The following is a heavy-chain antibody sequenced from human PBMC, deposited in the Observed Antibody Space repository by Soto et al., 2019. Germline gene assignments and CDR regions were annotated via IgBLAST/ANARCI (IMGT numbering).Heavy chain of an antibody. CDR3: AKVDTYYYDGMDV. J-gene: IGHJ6*02. CDR2: ISGSGGST. D-gene: IGHD2-15*01. V-gene: IGHV3-23*01. CDR1: GFTFSSYA. Sequence: EVQLLESGGGLVQPGGSLRLSCAASGFTFSSYAMSWVRQAPGKGLEWVSAISGSGGSTYYADSVKGRFTISRDNSKITLYLQMNRLRDEDTAVYYCAKVDTYYYDGMDVWGQGTTVTVSS.